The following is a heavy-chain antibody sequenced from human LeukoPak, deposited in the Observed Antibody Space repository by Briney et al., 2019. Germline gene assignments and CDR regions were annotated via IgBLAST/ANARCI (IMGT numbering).Heavy chain of an antibody. J-gene: IGHJ4*02. Sequence: PGGSLRLSCAASGFTFSSYSMNWVRQAPGKGLEWVSSISSSSYIYYADSVKGRFTISRDNAKNSLYLQMNSLRAEDTAVYYCARLAKYSSSWYYFDYWGQGTLVTVSS. CDR3: ARLAKYSSSWYYFDY. V-gene: IGHV3-21*01. CDR1: GFTFSSYS. D-gene: IGHD6-13*01. CDR2: ISSSSYI.